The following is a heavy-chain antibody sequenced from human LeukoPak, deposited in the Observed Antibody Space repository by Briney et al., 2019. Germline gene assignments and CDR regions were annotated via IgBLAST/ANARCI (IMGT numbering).Heavy chain of an antibody. J-gene: IGHJ4*02. CDR3: ARALVYYDSSGYSDY. V-gene: IGHV1-46*01. CDR1: GYTFTSYY. Sequence: VASVKVSCKASGYTFTSYYMHWVRQAPGQGLEWMGIINPSGGSTSHAQKFQGRVTMTRDTSTSTVYMELSSLRSEDTAVYYCARALVYYDSSGYSDYWGQGTLVTVSS. CDR2: INPSGGST. D-gene: IGHD3-22*01.